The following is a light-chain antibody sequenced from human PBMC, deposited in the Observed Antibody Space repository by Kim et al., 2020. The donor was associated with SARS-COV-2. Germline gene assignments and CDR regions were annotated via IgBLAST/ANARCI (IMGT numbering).Light chain of an antibody. CDR3: SSYAGTNNYV. J-gene: IGLJ1*01. V-gene: IGLV2-8*01. CDR2: EVK. Sequence: GQSLTGSGTGTSSVVGNCRYVSWYRQHPGKAPKFIIYEVKKRPSGVPDRFSDSKSGNAASLTVSGLQAEDEAHYYCSSYAGTNNYVFGTGTKVTVL. CDR1: SSVVGNCRY.